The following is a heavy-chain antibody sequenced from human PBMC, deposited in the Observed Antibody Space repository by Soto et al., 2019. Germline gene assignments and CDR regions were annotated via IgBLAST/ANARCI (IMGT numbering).Heavy chain of an antibody. V-gene: IGHV3-30*18. CDR2: ISYDGSNK. Sequence: PGGSLRLSCAASGFTFSSYGMHWVRQAPGKGLEWVAVISYDGSNKYCADSVKGRFTISRDNSKNTVYLQMNSLTTEDTSIYYCAKENGSFDMWGQGTMVTV. J-gene: IGHJ3*02. CDR3: AKENGSFDM. CDR1: GFTFSSYG.